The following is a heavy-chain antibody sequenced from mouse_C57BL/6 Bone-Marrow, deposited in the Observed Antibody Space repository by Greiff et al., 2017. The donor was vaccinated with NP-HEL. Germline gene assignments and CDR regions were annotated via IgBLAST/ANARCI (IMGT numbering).Heavy chain of an antibody. D-gene: IGHD1-1*01. Sequence: QVQLQQPGAELVMPGASVKLSCKASGYTFTSYWMHWVKQRPGQGLEWIGEIDPSDSYNNYTQKFKGKSTLTVDKSTSTAYMQLSSLTSEDSAVYYCTRGLLLHLVFAYWGQGTLVTVSA. J-gene: IGHJ3*01. CDR2: IDPSDSYN. CDR3: TRGLLLHLVFAY. V-gene: IGHV1-69*01. CDR1: GYTFTSYW.